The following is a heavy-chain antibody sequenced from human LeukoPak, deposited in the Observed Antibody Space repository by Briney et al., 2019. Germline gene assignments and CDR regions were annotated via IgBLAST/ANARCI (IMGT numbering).Heavy chain of an antibody. D-gene: IGHD1-14*01. V-gene: IGHV4-38-2*02. CDR1: GSSISSGYY. CDR2: IHQSGNT. J-gene: IGHJ4*02. CDR3: ARDSWPEVVRFDF. Sequence: SETLSLTCSVSGSSISSGYYWGWIRQPPGKGLEWIGSIHQSGNTYFNPSLRSRVTVSVDTSKNQFSLKLSSVTAADTAVYYCARDSWPEVVRFDFWGQGTLVTVSS.